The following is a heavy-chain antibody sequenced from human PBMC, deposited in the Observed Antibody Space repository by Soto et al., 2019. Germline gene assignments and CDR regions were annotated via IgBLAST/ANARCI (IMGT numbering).Heavy chain of an antibody. Sequence: SVKVSCKASGGTFSSYAISWVRQAPGQGLEWMGGIIPIFGTANYAQKFQGRVTITADESTSTAYMELSSLRSEDTAVYYCARGYCSSTSCYAHYYYGMDVWGQGTTVTVSS. CDR1: GGTFSSYA. J-gene: IGHJ6*02. D-gene: IGHD2-2*01. V-gene: IGHV1-69*13. CDR2: IIPIFGTA. CDR3: ARGYCSSTSCYAHYYYGMDV.